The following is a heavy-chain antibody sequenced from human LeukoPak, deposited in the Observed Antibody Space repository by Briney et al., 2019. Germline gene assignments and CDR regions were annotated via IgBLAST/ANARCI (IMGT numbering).Heavy chain of an antibody. CDR2: IGWDGGST. CDR1: GFTFCDYT. D-gene: IGHD3-10*01. V-gene: IGHV3-43*01. CDR3: AKDIAQRGFGESMDV. J-gene: IGHJ6*04. Sequence: PGGSLRLSCAASGFTFCDYTMHWVRHAPGKGLEWVSLIGWDGGSTYYGDSVKGRFTTSRDNRKKSLYLQMDSLRTEDTALYYCAKDIAQRGFGESMDVWGKGTTVTVSS.